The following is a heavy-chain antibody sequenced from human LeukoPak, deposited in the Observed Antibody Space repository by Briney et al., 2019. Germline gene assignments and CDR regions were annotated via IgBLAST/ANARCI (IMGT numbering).Heavy chain of an antibody. V-gene: IGHV1-69*13. CDR3: ARGTQLGIVWGYYYLGMDV. J-gene: IGHJ6*02. CDR2: VIPILHTT. D-gene: IGHD7-27*01. Sequence: ASVKVSCKASGGTFSTSAFTWVRQAPGQGLEWMGGVIPILHTTNYAQHFQGRVSITADESTSTAYMELSGLISEDTAVYYCARGTQLGIVWGYYYLGMDVWGHGTTVTVSS. CDR1: GGTFSTSA.